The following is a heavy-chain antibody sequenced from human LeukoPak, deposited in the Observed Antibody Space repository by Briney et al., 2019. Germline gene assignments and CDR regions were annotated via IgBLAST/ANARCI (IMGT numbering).Heavy chain of an antibody. Sequence: PGGSLRLSCAASGFTFSDYYMSWIRQAPGKGLECVSVIYGGGNTYYADSVGGRFTISRDNSKDTLYLQMNSLRVEDTAMYYCARGRWSSSGYQDYWGRGTLVTVSS. D-gene: IGHD3-22*01. V-gene: IGHV3-53*01. CDR2: IYGGGNT. J-gene: IGHJ4*02. CDR3: ARGRWSSSGYQDY. CDR1: GFTFSDYY.